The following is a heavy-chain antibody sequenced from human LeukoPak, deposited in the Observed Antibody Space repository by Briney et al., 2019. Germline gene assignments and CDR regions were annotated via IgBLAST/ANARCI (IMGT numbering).Heavy chain of an antibody. J-gene: IGHJ4*02. V-gene: IGHV3-7*01. Sequence: GGSLRLFCAASGFTFSSYWMSWVRQAPGKGLEWVANIKQDGSEKYYVDSVKGRFTISRDNAKNSLYLQMNSLRAEDTAVYYCARGQYFRYCSGGSCYSDYFDYWGQGTLVTVSS. CDR3: ARGQYFRYCSGGSCYSDYFDY. D-gene: IGHD2-15*01. CDR1: GFTFSSYW. CDR2: IKQDGSEK.